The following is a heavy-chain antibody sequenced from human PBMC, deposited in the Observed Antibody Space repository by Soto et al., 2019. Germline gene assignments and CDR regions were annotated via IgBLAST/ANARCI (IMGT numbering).Heavy chain of an antibody. CDR3: ARGRCPEYSCSFRPNYYYYYGMDV. Sequence: KPSETLSLTCAVYGGSFSGYYWSWIRQPPGKGLEWIGEINHSGSTNYNPSLKSRVTISVDTSKNQFSLKLSSVTAADTAVYYCARGRCPEYSCSFRPNYYYYYGMDVWGHGTTVTVSS. CDR1: GGSFSGYY. V-gene: IGHV4-34*01. D-gene: IGHD6-6*01. J-gene: IGHJ6*02. CDR2: INHSGST.